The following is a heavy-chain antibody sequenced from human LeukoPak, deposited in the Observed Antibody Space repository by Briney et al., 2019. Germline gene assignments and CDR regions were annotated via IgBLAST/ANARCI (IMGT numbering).Heavy chain of an antibody. J-gene: IGHJ4*02. CDR2: INPNSGGT. CDR1: GYTFTGYY. D-gene: IGHD4-17*01. Sequence: ASVKVSCKASGYTFTGYYMHWVRQAPGQGLEWMGWINPNSGGTNCAQKFQGRVTMTRDTSISTAYMELSRLRSDDTAVYYCARDFGSYGDYGLDYWGQGTLVTVSS. V-gene: IGHV1-2*02. CDR3: ARDFGSYGDYGLDY.